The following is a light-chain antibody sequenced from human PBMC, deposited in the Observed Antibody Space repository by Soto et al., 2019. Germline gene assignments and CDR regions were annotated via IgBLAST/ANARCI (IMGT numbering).Light chain of an antibody. CDR2: SVS. J-gene: IGLJ2*01. V-gene: IGLV2-14*03. CDR3: SSYTSSSTLV. CDR1: SSDVGGYNY. Sequence: QSALTQPASVSGSPGQSITISCTGTSSDVGGYNYVSWYQQHPGKAPKLMIYSVSNRPSGVSNRFSGSKSGNTASLTISGLQAEDEADYYCSSYTSSSTLVFGGGTQLTV.